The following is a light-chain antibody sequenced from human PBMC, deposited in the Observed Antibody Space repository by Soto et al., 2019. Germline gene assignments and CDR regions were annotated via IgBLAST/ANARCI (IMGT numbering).Light chain of an antibody. CDR2: GAS. Sequence: EIVLTQSPGTRSCSPGERATPSARPSQNVEPNNLAWYQQKPGQAPGIIIFGASGRATGIPDRFSGSGSGTDFTLTISRLEPEDFAMYYCQQYGSLSWTFGQGTKVEIK. CDR3: QQYGSLSWT. V-gene: IGKV3-20*01. J-gene: IGKJ1*01. CDR1: QNVEPNN.